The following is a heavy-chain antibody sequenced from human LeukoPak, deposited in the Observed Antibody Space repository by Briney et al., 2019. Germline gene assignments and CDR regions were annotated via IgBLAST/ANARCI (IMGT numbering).Heavy chain of an antibody. V-gene: IGHV4-39*01. CDR2: IYYSGST. CDR1: GGSISSSSYY. J-gene: IGHJ2*01. CDR3: ARLSSSSWYYPHWYFDL. D-gene: IGHD6-13*01. Sequence: SETLSLTCTVSGGSISSSSYYWGWIRQPPGQGLEWIGSIYYSGSTYYNPSLKSRVTISVDTSKNQFSLKLSSVTAADTAVYYCARLSSSSWYYPHWYFDLWGRGTLVTVSS.